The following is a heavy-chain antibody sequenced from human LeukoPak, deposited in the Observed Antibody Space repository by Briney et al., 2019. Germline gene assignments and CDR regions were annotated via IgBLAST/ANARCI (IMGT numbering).Heavy chain of an antibody. V-gene: IGHV3-30*18. CDR3: AKGTFGGVIVVNGWFDP. CDR1: GFTFSSYG. J-gene: IGHJ5*02. Sequence: PGGSLRLSCAASGFTFSSYGMHWVRQAPGKGLEWVAVISYDGSNKYYADSVKGRFTTSRDNSKNTLYLQMNSLRAEDTAVYYCAKGTFGGVIVVNGWFDPWGQGTLVTVSS. D-gene: IGHD3-16*02. CDR2: ISYDGSNK.